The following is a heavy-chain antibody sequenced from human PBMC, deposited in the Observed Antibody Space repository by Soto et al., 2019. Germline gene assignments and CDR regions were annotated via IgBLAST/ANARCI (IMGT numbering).Heavy chain of an antibody. Sequence: GGSLRLSCAASGFTFSSYAMSWVRQAPGKGLEWVSAISGSGGSTYYADSVKGRFTISRDNSKNTLYLQMNSLRAEDTAVYYCAKDRVGRFGEMAPAAFDIWGPGTMVTVSS. CDR2: ISGSGGST. CDR3: AKDRVGRFGEMAPAAFDI. CDR1: GFTFSSYA. D-gene: IGHD3-10*01. V-gene: IGHV3-23*01. J-gene: IGHJ3*02.